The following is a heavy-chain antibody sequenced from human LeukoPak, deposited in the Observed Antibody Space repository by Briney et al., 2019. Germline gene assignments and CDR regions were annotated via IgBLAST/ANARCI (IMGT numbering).Heavy chain of an antibody. CDR3: ARGCSSTSCLYGMDV. CDR2: INRDGSAS. D-gene: IGHD2-2*01. CDR1: GFTLSAFW. V-gene: IGHV3-7*04. Sequence: GGSLRLSCAASGFTLSAFWMHWVRQAPGKGLEWVANINRDGSASYYVDSVRGRFTISRDNSKNRLYLQMNSLRAEDTAVYYCARGCSSTSCLYGMDVWGQGTTVTVSS. J-gene: IGHJ6*02.